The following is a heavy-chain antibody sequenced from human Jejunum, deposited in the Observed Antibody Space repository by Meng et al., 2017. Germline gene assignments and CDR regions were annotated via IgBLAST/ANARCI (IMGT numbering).Heavy chain of an antibody. CDR1: GFTFSGSS. Sequence: IQLVASGGGLVQPGGSLGLSCAASGFTFSGSSMSWVRQAPGKGLEWVSVITGSGSNTYYADSMKGRFTISRDDFKNTLFLQMNSLRGEDTAVYYCARLVKSWGQGTLVTVSS. CDR3: ARLVKS. V-gene: IGHV3-23*04. J-gene: IGHJ4*02. D-gene: IGHD2-21*01. CDR2: ITGSGSNT.